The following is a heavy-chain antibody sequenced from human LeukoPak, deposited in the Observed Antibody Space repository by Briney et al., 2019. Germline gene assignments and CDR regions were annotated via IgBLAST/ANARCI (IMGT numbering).Heavy chain of an antibody. CDR2: ISGSGGST. CDR1: GFTFSSYA. Sequence: GGSLRLSCAASGFTFSSYAMSWVRQAPGKGLEWVSAISGSGGSTYYADSVKGRFTISRDNAKNSLYLQMNSLRAEDTAVYYCAREVGYGGNSGRDYWGQGTLVTVSS. J-gene: IGHJ4*02. V-gene: IGHV3-23*01. CDR3: AREVGYGGNSGRDY. D-gene: IGHD4-23*01.